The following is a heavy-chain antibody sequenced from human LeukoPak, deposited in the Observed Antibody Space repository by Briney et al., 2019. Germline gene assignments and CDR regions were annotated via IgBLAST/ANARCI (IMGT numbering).Heavy chain of an antibody. CDR3: ARKGYYDILTGYYTS. CDR1: GFTFSSYA. Sequence: GGSLRLSCAASGFTFSSYAVNWVRQAPGKGLEWVSAISGSGGSTYYADSVKGRFTISRDNSKNTLYLQMNSLRAEDTAVYYCARKGYYDILTGYYTSWGQGTLVTVSS. D-gene: IGHD3-9*01. J-gene: IGHJ4*02. V-gene: IGHV3-23*01. CDR2: ISGSGGST.